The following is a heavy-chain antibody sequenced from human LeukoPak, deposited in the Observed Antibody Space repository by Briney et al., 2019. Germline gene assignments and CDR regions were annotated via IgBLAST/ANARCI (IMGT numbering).Heavy chain of an antibody. D-gene: IGHD1-26*01. CDR3: ARVGGATAVTMYFEY. Sequence: GGSLRLSCAASGFTFSSYSMNWVRQAPGKGLEWLSFMTTSGNTIFYAESVKDRFTISRDNAKKSLYLQMNSLRDEDTAVYYCARVGGATAVTMYFEYWGQGTLVTVSS. J-gene: IGHJ4*02. CDR2: MTTSGNTI. V-gene: IGHV3-48*02. CDR1: GFTFSSYS.